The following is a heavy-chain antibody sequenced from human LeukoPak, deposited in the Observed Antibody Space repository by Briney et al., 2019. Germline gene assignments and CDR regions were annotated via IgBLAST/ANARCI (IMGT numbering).Heavy chain of an antibody. CDR2: INHSGST. D-gene: IGHD3-16*01. CDR1: GGSFSGYY. CDR3: ARVRFYYYGMDV. J-gene: IGHJ6*02. Sequence: PSETLSFTCAVYGGSFSGYYWSWIRQPPGKGLEWIGEINHSGSTNYNPSLKSRVTISVDTSKNQFSLKLSSVTAADTAVYYCARVRFYYYGMDVWGQGTTVTVSS. V-gene: IGHV4-34*01.